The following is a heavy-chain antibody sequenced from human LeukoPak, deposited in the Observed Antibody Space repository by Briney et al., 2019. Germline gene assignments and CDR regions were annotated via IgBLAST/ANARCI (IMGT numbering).Heavy chain of an antibody. D-gene: IGHD4-17*01. Sequence: SETLSLTCTVSGGSISSGDYYWSWIRQPPGKGLAWIGYIYYSGSTYYNPSLKSRVTISVDTSKNQFSLKLSSVTAADTAVYYCARGPFYGDYYYYYGMDVWGKGTTVTVSS. V-gene: IGHV4-30-4*01. CDR3: ARGPFYGDYYYYYGMDV. J-gene: IGHJ6*04. CDR2: IYYSGST. CDR1: GGSISSGDYY.